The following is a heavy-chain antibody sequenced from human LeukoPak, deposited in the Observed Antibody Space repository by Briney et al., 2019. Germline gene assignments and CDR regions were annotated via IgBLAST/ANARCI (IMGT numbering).Heavy chain of an antibody. CDR1: RYTFTGYY. CDR3: ARAVAGRRSWFDP. J-gene: IGHJ5*02. CDR2: INPNSGGT. D-gene: IGHD6-19*01. Sequence: VSVNLSCKASRYTFTGYYMHWVRQAPGQGLEWMGWINPNSGGTNYAQKFQGRVTMTRGTSISTAYMELSRLRSDDTAVYYCARAVAGRRSWFDPWGQGTMVTVSS. V-gene: IGHV1-2*02.